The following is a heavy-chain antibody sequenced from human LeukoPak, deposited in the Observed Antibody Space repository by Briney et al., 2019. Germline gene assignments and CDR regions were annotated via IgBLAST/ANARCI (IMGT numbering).Heavy chain of an antibody. Sequence: GGSLRLSCAASEFTFTSYELNWVRQAPGKGLEWVSYISSSSNTISYADSVKGRFTISRDNAKNSLYLQVISLRAEDTAVYYCARDPGHCSSTSCYKFFDYWGQGTLVTVSS. D-gene: IGHD2-2*02. V-gene: IGHV3-48*03. CDR3: ARDPGHCSSTSCYKFFDY. J-gene: IGHJ4*02. CDR1: EFTFTSYE. CDR2: ISSSSNTI.